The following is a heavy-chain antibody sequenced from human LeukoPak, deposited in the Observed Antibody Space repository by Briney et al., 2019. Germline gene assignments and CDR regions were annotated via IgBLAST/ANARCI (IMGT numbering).Heavy chain of an antibody. CDR1: GGSFSGYY. J-gene: IGHJ4*02. Sequence: PSETLSLTCAAYGGSFSGYYWSWIRQPPGKGLEWIGEINHSGSTNYNPSLKSRVTISVDTSKNQFSLKLTSVTAADTAVYYCARDSSSSGGVDYWGQGTLVTVSS. CDR2: INHSGST. D-gene: IGHD6-6*01. V-gene: IGHV4-34*01. CDR3: ARDSSSSGGVDY.